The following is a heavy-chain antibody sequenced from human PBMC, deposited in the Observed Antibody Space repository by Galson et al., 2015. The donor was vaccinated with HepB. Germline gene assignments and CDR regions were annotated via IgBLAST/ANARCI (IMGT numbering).Heavy chain of an antibody. CDR1: GYTFSFYA. CDR2: INTNTGNP. Sequence: SVKVSCKASGYTFSFYAINWVRQAPGQGLEWMGWINTNTGNPTYTQGFTGRFVFSLDTSVSTAYLQISSLKAEDTAVYYCARGIPHSANGISTGYLFDYWGQGTLVTVSS. V-gene: IGHV7-4-1*02. CDR3: ARGIPHSANGISTGYLFDY. J-gene: IGHJ4*02. D-gene: IGHD3-9*01.